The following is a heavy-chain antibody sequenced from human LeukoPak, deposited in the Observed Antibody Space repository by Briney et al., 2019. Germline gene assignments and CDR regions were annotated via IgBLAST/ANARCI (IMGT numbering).Heavy chain of an antibody. CDR1: GGSISSYY. Sequence: KPSETLSLTCTVSGGSISSYYWSWIRQPPGKGLEWIGYIYYSGSTNYNPSLKSRVTISVDTSKNQFSLKLSSVTAADTAVYYCARGWVGSSWYSSGWFDPWGQGTLVTVSS. V-gene: IGHV4-59*01. CDR3: ARGWVGSSWYSSGWFDP. D-gene: IGHD6-13*01. CDR2: IYYSGST. J-gene: IGHJ5*02.